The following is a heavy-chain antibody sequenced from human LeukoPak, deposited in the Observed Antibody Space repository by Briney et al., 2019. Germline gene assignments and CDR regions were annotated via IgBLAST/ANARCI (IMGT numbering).Heavy chain of an antibody. V-gene: IGHV4-4*07. D-gene: IGHD3-3*01. CDR2: ISTSGST. Sequence: PSETLSLTCTVSGGSISSYYWSWIRQPAGKGLEWVGLISTSGSTNYNPSLKRRVTMSVDTSQNQFSLKLSSVTAADTAVYYCAREQKSYYDFWSGYLDNWFDPSGQATLVTVSS. J-gene: IGHJ5*02. CDR3: AREQKSYYDFWSGYLDNWFDP. CDR1: GGSISSYY.